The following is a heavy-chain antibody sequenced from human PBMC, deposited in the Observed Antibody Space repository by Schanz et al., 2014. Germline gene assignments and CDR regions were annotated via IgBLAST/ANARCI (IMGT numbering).Heavy chain of an antibody. Sequence: QVQLQESGPRLVKPSQTLSLTCTVSGGSIDVSGYYWSWIRQPPGKGLEWIGEINHSGSTNYNPSLKGRVPIYVATSKNQFSLRMRSATAAAAAVYYCARGPLNHDYSNLWGQGTLVSVSS. D-gene: IGHD4-4*01. V-gene: IGHV4-34*09. CDR1: GGSIDVSGYY. CDR2: INHSGST. CDR3: ARGPLNHDYSNL. J-gene: IGHJ4*02.